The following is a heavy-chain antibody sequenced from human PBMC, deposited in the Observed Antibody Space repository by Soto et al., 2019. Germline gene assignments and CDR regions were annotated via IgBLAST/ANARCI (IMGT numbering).Heavy chain of an antibody. D-gene: IGHD6-13*01. J-gene: IGHJ2*01. CDR3: ARAEPHWYPPGSFDL. CDR1: GSSMGRYD. Sequence: SETLSLTCTVSGSSMGRYDWSWLRQSADKGLDWLGGSYTTGSTNYNPSLKILFSMSVDTSKNQISLKLTSATAADTAVYYCARAEPHWYPPGSFDLWGSGPLVT. CDR2: SYTTGST. V-gene: IGHV4-4*07.